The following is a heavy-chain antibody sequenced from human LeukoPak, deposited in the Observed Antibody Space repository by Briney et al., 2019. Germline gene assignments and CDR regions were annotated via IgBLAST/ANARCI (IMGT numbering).Heavy chain of an antibody. D-gene: IGHD2-2*02. Sequence: PGGSLTLSCAASGFTFSSYEMNWVRQAPGEGLEWVSYISGGGDTIYYADSVKGRFTISRDNAKNSLYLQVNSLRAEDTAVYYCARATHQLLYNWGQGTLVTVSS. CDR3: ARATHQLLYN. CDR1: GFTFSSYE. V-gene: IGHV3-48*03. J-gene: IGHJ4*02. CDR2: ISGGGDTI.